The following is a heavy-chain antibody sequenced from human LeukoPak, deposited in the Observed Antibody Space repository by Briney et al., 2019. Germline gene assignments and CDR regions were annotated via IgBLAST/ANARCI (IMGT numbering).Heavy chain of an antibody. CDR1: GFTFSSYA. V-gene: IGHV3-23*01. D-gene: IGHD1-26*01. J-gene: IGHJ3*02. CDR2: IGTSAGST. Sequence: GGSLRLSCAASGFTFSSYAMNWVRQAPGQGLERVSGIGTSAGSTPYADSVKGRFTISRDNSRNTLYLQMNSLRVEDTAVYYCAKKVGGIYAFDIWGQGTMVTVSS. CDR3: AKKVGGIYAFDI.